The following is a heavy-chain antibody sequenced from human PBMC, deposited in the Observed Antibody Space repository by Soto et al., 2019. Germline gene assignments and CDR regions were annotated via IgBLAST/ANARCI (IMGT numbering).Heavy chain of an antibody. CDR1: GGSFSGYY. CDR2: INHSGST. V-gene: IGHV4-34*01. J-gene: IGHJ6*03. Sequence: SETLSLTCAVYGGSFSGYYWSRIRQPPGKGLEWIGEINHSGSTNYNPSLKSRVTISVDTSKNQFSLKLSSVTAADTAVYYCARATRYCSGGSCYWYYYMDVWGKGTTVTVSS. CDR3: ARATRYCSGGSCYWYYYMDV. D-gene: IGHD2-15*01.